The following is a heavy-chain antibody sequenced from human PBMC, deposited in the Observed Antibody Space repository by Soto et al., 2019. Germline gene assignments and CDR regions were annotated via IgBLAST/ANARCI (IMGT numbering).Heavy chain of an antibody. V-gene: IGHV3-21*01. CDR1: GFTFSSYS. J-gene: IGHJ6*02. D-gene: IGHD6-19*01. CDR2: ISSSSSYI. Sequence: GESLRLSCAASGFTFSSYSMNWVRQAPGKGLEWVSSISSSSSYIYYGDSVKGRFTISRDNAKNSLYLQMNSLRAEDTAVYYCAGSKQWPPLYYGMDVWGQGTTVTVSS. CDR3: AGSKQWPPLYYGMDV.